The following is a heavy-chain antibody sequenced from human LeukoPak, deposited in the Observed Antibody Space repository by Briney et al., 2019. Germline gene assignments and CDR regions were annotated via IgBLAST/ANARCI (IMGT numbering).Heavy chain of an antibody. CDR3: ARTYPTVTGYYYGMDV. CDR2: ISSTSSYI. J-gene: IGHJ6*02. V-gene: IGHV3-21*01. CDR1: GFTFSSYS. D-gene: IGHD4-17*01. Sequence: PGGSLRLSCAASGFTFSSYSMNWVRQAPGKGLEWVSSISSTSSYIYYADSVKGRFTISRDNAKNSLYLQMNSLRAEDTAVYYCARTYPTVTGYYYGMDVWGQGTTVTVSS.